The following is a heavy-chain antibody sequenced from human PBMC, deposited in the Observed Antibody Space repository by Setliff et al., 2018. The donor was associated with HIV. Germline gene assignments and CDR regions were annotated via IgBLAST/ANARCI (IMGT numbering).Heavy chain of an antibody. CDR2: IYWDDDK. V-gene: IGHV2-5*02. D-gene: IGHD3-22*01. Sequence: SGPTLVNPTQTLTLTCTFSGFSLSTSGVGVGWLRQPPGKALEWLALIYWDDDKRYSPSLKSRLTITKDTSKNQVVLTMTNMDPVDTATYYCAHRTLYYHSLTDAFDIWGQGTMVTVSS. CDR1: GFSLSTSGVG. J-gene: IGHJ3*02. CDR3: AHRTLYYHSLTDAFDI.